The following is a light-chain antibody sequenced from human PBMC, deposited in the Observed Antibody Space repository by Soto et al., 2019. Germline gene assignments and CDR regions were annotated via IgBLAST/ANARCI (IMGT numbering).Light chain of an antibody. CDR2: LNSDGSH. CDR1: SGHSNYA. Sequence: QLVLTQSPSACASLVASVKLTCNLSSGHSNYAIAWHQQQSEKGPRYLMKLNSDGSHSKGDGIPDRFSGSSSGAERYLTISRLQSEDEADYYCQTWGSGIVVFGGGTKLTVL. J-gene: IGLJ2*01. V-gene: IGLV4-69*01. CDR3: QTWGSGIVV.